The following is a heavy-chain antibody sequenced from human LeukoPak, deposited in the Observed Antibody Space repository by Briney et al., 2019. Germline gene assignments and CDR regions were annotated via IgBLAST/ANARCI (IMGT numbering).Heavy chain of an antibody. CDR2: ISYDGSNE. CDR3: AKGRRKATVTTGGYFDY. V-gene: IGHV3-30*04. J-gene: IGHJ4*02. D-gene: IGHD4-17*01. Sequence: GGSLRLSCAASGFTFSSYVMHWVRQAPGKGLEWVAIISYDGSNEYYADSVKGRFTISRDNSKNTLYLQMNSLRAEDTAVYYCAKGRRKATVTTGGYFDYWGQGTLVTVSS. CDR1: GFTFSSYV.